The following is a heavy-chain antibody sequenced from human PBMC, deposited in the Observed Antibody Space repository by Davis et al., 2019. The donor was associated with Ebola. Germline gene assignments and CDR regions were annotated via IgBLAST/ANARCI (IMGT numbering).Heavy chain of an antibody. CDR2: VTSSGGGT. J-gene: IGHJ6*04. Sequence: GGSLRLSCAASGFTFTDYYMTWVRQAPGKGLEWVSAVTSSGGGTYYADSVKGRFTISRDNSKNTLYLQMNSLRVEDTAVYYCAKGGSGWPSDYSYGMGVWGKGTTVTVSS. CDR1: GFTFTDYY. CDR3: AKGGSGWPSDYSYGMGV. D-gene: IGHD6-19*01. V-gene: IGHV3-23*01.